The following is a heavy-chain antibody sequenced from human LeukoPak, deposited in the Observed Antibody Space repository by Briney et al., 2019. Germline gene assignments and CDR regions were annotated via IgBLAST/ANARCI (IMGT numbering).Heavy chain of an antibody. D-gene: IGHD2-2*01. CDR3: ARLYCSSTSCYVVY. Sequence: GGSLRLSCAASGFTFDDYGMSWVRQAPGKGLEWVSVINWNGGSTGYADSVKGRFTISRDNAKNSLYLHINSLRAEDTALYYCARLYCSSTSCYVVYWGQGTLVTVSS. CDR1: GFTFDDYG. J-gene: IGHJ4*02. V-gene: IGHV3-20*04. CDR2: INWNGGST.